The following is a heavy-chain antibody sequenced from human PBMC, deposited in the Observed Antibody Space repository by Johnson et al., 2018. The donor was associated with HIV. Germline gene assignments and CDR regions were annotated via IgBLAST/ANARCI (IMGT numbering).Heavy chain of an antibody. CDR3: ARESPIAARQGCALDI. CDR1: GFTFSSYA. CDR2: ISYDGSNK. V-gene: IGHV3-30-3*01. J-gene: IGHJ3*02. D-gene: IGHD6-6*01. Sequence: VQLVESGGGVVQPGRSLRLSCAASGFTFSSYAMHWVRQAPGKGLEWVAVISYDGSNKYYADSVKGRITISRDNAKNTLYLQMNSLRAEDTAGAYCARESPIAARQGCALDIWGQGTMVTVSS.